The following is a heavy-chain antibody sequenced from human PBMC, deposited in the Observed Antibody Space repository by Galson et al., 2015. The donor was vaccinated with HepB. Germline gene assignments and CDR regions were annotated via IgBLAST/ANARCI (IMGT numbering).Heavy chain of an antibody. Sequence: LRLSCAASGFPVSSTYMSWVRQAPGKGLEWVSLIYGGGTTYYADSVKGRFTLSGDNSKNTLYLQMNSLRAEDTAFYYCAREGKGTYFLDPWGQGTLVTVSS. CDR2: IYGGGTT. CDR3: AREGKGTYFLDP. J-gene: IGHJ5*02. D-gene: IGHD1-26*01. V-gene: IGHV3-53*01. CDR1: GFPVSSTY.